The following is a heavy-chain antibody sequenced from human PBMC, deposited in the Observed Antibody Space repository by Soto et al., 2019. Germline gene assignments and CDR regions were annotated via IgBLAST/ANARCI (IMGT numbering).Heavy chain of an antibody. J-gene: IGHJ4*02. Sequence: EVQLVESGGALVQPGRSLRLSCAASGFTYDDYAMHWVRQAPGKGPEWVSGISWNSASIGYADSVKGRFTISRDNAKKSLYLQMNSLRPEDTAVYFCGKDLPTMVILCDYWGQGPLVTVSS. CDR3: GKDLPTMVILCDY. D-gene: IGHD3-10*01. CDR2: ISWNSASI. V-gene: IGHV3-9*01. CDR1: GFTYDDYA.